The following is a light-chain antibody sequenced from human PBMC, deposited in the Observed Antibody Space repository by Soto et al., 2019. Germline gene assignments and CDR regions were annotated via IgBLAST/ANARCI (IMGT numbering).Light chain of an antibody. CDR1: SSDVGSYNL. Sequence: QSALTQPASVSGSPGQSITISCTGTSSDVGSYNLVSWYQQHPGKAPKLMIYEGSKRRSGVSNRFSGSKSGNTASLTISGLQAEDEADYYCCSYAGSHVVFGGGTKLTVL. CDR3: CSYAGSHVV. CDR2: EGS. V-gene: IGLV2-23*01. J-gene: IGLJ2*01.